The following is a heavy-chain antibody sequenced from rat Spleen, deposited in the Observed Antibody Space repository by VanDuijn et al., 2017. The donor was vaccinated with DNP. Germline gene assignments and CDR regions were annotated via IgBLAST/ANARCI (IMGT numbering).Heavy chain of an antibody. D-gene: IGHD1-1*01. Sequence: EVQLVESGGGLVQPGRSMKLSCAASGFPFSNYYMARVRPAPTKGLEWVASISTGGVNTYYRDSVKGRFTISRDNAKSTLYLQMDGLRSEEKATYYCARVQVGYYAMDAWGQGTSVTVSS. CDR3: ARVQVGYYAMDA. CDR2: ISTGGVNT. V-gene: IGHV5S11*01. J-gene: IGHJ4*01. CDR1: GFPFSNYY.